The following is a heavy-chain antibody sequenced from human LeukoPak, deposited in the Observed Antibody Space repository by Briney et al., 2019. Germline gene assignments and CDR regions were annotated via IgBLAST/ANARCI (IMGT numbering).Heavy chain of an antibody. V-gene: IGHV3-74*01. D-gene: IGHD3-22*01. Sequence: GGSLRLSCAASGFTFSSYWMHWVRQAPGKGLVWVSRINSDGRSTSYADSVKGRFTISRDNAKNTLYLQMNSLRAEDTAVYYCARGEWLRSYYYDSSGYQDYWGQGTLVTVSS. CDR3: ARGEWLRSYYYDSSGYQDY. CDR1: GFTFSSYW. CDR2: INSDGRST. J-gene: IGHJ4*02.